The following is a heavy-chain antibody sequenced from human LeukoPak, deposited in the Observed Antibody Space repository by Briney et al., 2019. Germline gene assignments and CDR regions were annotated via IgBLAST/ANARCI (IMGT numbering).Heavy chain of an antibody. J-gene: IGHJ4*02. D-gene: IGHD5-18*01. CDR3: AKGSGVQVWSSLDY. V-gene: IGHV3-21*01. CDR1: GFTFSSYN. Sequence: GGSLRLPCAASGFTFSSYNVNWVRQAPGKGLEWVSSISSGGSYIYYAHSVMGRFTISRDNGKNSLYLQMNTLRAEDTAVYYCAKGSGVQVWSSLDYWGQGTLVTVSS. CDR2: ISSGGSYI.